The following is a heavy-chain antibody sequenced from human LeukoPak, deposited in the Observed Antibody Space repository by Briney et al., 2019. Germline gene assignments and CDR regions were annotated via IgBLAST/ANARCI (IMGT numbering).Heavy chain of an antibody. CDR3: ARAPQRSYQHNWFDP. D-gene: IGHD2-21*01. V-gene: IGHV1-18*01. CDR2: ISAYNGYT. Sequence: ASVKVSCKAAGYTFTSYGISWVRQAPGQGLEWMGWISAYNGYTNYAQKLQGRVTMTTDTSTSTAYMELRSLRSDDTAVYYCARAPQRSYQHNWFDPWGQGTLVTVSS. J-gene: IGHJ5*02. CDR1: GYTFTSYG.